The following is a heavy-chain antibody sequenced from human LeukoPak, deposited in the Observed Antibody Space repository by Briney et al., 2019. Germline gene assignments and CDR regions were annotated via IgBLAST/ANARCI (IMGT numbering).Heavy chain of an antibody. CDR3: ARVDYGDYGGVDY. CDR2: ISYDGSNK. CDR1: GFTFSSYA. Sequence: GGSLRLSCAASGFTFSSYAMHWVRQAPGKGLEWAAVISYDGSNKYYADSVKGRFTISRDNSKNTLYLQMNSLRAEDTAVYYCARVDYGDYGGVDYWGQGTLVTVSS. D-gene: IGHD4-17*01. V-gene: IGHV3-30-3*01. J-gene: IGHJ4*02.